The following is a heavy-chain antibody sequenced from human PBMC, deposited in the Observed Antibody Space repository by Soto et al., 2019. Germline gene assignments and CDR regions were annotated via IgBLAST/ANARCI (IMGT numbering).Heavy chain of an antibody. J-gene: IGHJ6*02. D-gene: IGHD6-6*01. CDR3: ASATASIAARPYYYYGMDV. Sequence: ASVKVSCKASGYTFTGYYMHWVRQAPGQGLEWMGWINPNSGGTNYAQKFQGRVTMTRDTSISTAYMELSRLRSDDTAVYYCASATASIAARPYYYYGMDVWGQGTTVTVSS. CDR1: GYTFTGYY. V-gene: IGHV1-2*02. CDR2: INPNSGGT.